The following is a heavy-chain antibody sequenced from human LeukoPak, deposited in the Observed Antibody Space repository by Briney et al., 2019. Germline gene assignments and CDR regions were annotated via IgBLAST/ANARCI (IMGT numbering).Heavy chain of an antibody. CDR3: AKDFTPDGIWDIDY. CDR2: IGTAGDT. D-gene: IGHD1-14*01. J-gene: IGHJ4*02. Sequence: GGSLRLSCAASGFTFSSYDMHWVRQATGKGLEWVSAIGTAGDTYYPGSVKGRFTISRENAKNSLYLQMNSLRAGDTAVYYCAKDFTPDGIWDIDYWGRGTLITVSS. CDR1: GFTFSSYD. V-gene: IGHV3-13*01.